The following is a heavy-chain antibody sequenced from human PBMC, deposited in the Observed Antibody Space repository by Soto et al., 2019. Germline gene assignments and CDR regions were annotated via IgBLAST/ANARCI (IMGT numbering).Heavy chain of an antibody. V-gene: IGHV3-21*01. D-gene: IGHD6-6*01. CDR1: GFTFSSYS. J-gene: IGHJ6*02. CDR2: ISSSSSYI. Sequence: GGSLRLSCAASGFTFSSYSMNWVRQAPGKGLEWVSSISSSSSYIYYADSVKGRFTISRDNAKNSLYLQMNSLRAEDTAVYSCARGGYSSSSEDNYYYGMDVWGQGTTVTVSS. CDR3: ARGGYSSSSEDNYYYGMDV.